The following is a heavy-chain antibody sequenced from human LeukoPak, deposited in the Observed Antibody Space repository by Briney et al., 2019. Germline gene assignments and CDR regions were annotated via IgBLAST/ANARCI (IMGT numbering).Heavy chain of an antibody. J-gene: IGHJ3*02. V-gene: IGHV4-59*02. CDR2: VYNSGST. CDR3: VRDWEGFNFDI. Sequence: SETLSLTCTVSGGSVSSYYWSWVRQPPGEGLEWTAYVYNSGSTNYNPSLKSRVTISVDRSTNQFSLKMNSVTAADTAVYYCVRDWEGFNFDIWGQGTMVTVSS. CDR1: GGSVSSYY. D-gene: IGHD1-26*01.